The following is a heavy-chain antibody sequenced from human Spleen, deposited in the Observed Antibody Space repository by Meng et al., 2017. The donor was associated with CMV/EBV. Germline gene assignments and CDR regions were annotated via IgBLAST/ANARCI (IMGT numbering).Heavy chain of an antibody. CDR2: INHSGST. D-gene: IGHD6-19*01. J-gene: IGHJ4*02. CDR1: GGSFSGYY. Sequence: CAVYGGSFSGYYWTWIRQPPGKGLEWIGEINHSGSTNYNPSLKSRVTISVDTSKNQFSLNLTSVTAADTAVYYCARIAVPGFYYFDYWGQGTLVTVSS. CDR3: ARIAVPGFYYFDY. V-gene: IGHV4-34*01.